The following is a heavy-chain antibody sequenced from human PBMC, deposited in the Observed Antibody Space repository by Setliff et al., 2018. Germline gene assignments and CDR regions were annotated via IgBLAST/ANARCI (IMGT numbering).Heavy chain of an antibody. D-gene: IGHD1-1*01. Sequence: GGSLRLSCAASGFTFSSYGMHWVRQAPGKGLEWVAVIWYDGSNEYYADSVKGRFTISRDNSKNTLYLQMNSLRAEDTAVYYCAKGDTIGININYSYAMDVWGRGTTVTVSS. V-gene: IGHV3-33*06. CDR1: GFTFSSYG. CDR2: IWYDGSNE. J-gene: IGHJ6*02. CDR3: AKGDTIGININYSYAMDV.